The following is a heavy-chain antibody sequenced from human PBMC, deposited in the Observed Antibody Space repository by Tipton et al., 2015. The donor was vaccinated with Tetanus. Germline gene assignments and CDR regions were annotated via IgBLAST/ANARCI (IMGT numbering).Heavy chain of an antibody. Sequence: TLSLTCAVYGGSFSGYYWSWIRQPPGKGLEWSGEINHSGSTNYNPSLKSRVTISVDTSKNQFSLKLSSVTAADTAVYYCARGYRYYDSSGYFKSRRGWFDPWGQGTLVTVSS. CDR2: INHSGST. J-gene: IGHJ5*02. D-gene: IGHD3-22*01. V-gene: IGHV4-34*01. CDR3: ARGYRYYDSSGYFKSRRGWFDP. CDR1: GGSFSGYY.